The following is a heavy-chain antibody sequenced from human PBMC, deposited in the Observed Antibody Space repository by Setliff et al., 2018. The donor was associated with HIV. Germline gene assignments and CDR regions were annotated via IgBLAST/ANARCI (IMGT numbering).Heavy chain of an antibody. CDR2: IYSSGST. V-gene: IGHV4-4*07. J-gene: IGHJ6*03. D-gene: IGHD3-10*01. Sequence: SETLSLTCIVSGYSVSSGYYWSWIRQPAGKGLEWIGRIYSSGSTNYNPSLKSRVTISVDTSKNQFSLKLSSVTAADTAVYYCARGAITMVRSPYYMDVWGKGTTVTVSS. CDR1: GYSVSSGYY. CDR3: ARGAITMVRSPYYMDV.